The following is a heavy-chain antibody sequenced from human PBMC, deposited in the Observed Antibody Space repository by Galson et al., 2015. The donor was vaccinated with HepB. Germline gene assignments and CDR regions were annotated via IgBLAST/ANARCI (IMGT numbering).Heavy chain of an antibody. J-gene: IGHJ4*02. D-gene: IGHD3-10*02. CDR2: IGRGDNHT. V-gene: IGHV3-11*05. Sequence: SLRLSCAASGFTFGRYAMSWVRQAPGKGLEWVSYIGRGDNHTNYADSVKGRFTISRDNAKNVVFLQMTSLRAEDTGVYFCARDLVRGVIGYWGQGTLITVSS. CDR1: GFTFGRYA. CDR3: ARDLVRGVIGY.